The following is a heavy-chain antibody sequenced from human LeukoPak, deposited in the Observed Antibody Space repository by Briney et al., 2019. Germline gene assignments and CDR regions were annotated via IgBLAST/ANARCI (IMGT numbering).Heavy chain of an antibody. J-gene: IGHJ4*02. D-gene: IGHD3-10*01. V-gene: IGHV3-53*05. CDR2: IYNGGTT. CDR3: ARGPYLSITMVRGVTDLYFDY. CDR1: GFTVRSNY. Sequence: GVSLRLSCAASGFTVRSNYMIGVRHAPAKGLEYVSVIYNGGTTYYAESVKGRVTISRDNSKNTLYLQMSSLRAEDTAVYYCARGPYLSITMVRGVTDLYFDYWGQGTLVTVSS.